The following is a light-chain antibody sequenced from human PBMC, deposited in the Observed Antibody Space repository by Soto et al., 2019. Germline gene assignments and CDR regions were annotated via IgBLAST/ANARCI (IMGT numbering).Light chain of an antibody. V-gene: IGLV2-14*01. Sequence: QSVLTQPASVSGSPGQSITISCTGTSSDVGGYNYVSWYQQHPGKAPKLMIYDVSNRPSGVSNRFSGSKSGNTASLTISGLQAEDEAYYYGSSYTSSSTSVVFGGGTKVTVL. CDR3: SSYTSSSTSVV. CDR2: DVS. CDR1: SSDVGGYNY. J-gene: IGLJ2*01.